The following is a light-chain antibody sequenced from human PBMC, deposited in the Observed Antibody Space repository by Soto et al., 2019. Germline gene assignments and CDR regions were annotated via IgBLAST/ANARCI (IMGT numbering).Light chain of an antibody. CDR2: GAS. V-gene: IGKV3-15*01. CDR1: QSVSSN. Sequence: EIVVTQSPGTLYLSPGERATXSCRASQSVSSNLAWYRQKPGQAPRLLIYGASTRATGIPARFSASGSGTEFTLTISSLQSEDFAVYYCHQYNKSPPTFGQGTKVDI. J-gene: IGKJ1*01. CDR3: HQYNKSPPT.